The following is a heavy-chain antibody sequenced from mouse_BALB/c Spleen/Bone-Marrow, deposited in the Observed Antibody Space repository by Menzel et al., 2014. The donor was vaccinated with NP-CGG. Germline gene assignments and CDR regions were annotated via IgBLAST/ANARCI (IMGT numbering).Heavy chain of an antibody. D-gene: IGHD2-14*01. CDR3: ARGTLRGALDY. J-gene: IGHJ4*01. CDR1: GYSITSDYA. V-gene: IGHV3-2*02. Sequence: EVKLQESGPGLVKPSQSLSLTCTVTGYSITSDYAWNWIRQFPGNKLEWMGYISYSGSTIYNPSLKSRISLTRDTSRNQFFLQLNSVTTEDTATYYCARGTLRGALDYWGQGTSVTVSS. CDR2: ISYSGST.